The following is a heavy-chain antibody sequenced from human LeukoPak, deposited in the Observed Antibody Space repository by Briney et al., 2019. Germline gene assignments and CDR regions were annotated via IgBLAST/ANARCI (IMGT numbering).Heavy chain of an antibody. Sequence: GGSLRLSCAASGFTFSSYGMHWVRQAPGKGLEWVAFIRYDGSNKYYADSVKGRFTISRDNAKNSLYLQMNSLRAEDTAVYYCARDADCSSTSCFSFSRFDPWGQGTLVTVSS. CDR1: GFTFSSYG. V-gene: IGHV3-30*02. D-gene: IGHD2-2*01. CDR2: IRYDGSNK. CDR3: ARDADCSSTSCFSFSRFDP. J-gene: IGHJ5*02.